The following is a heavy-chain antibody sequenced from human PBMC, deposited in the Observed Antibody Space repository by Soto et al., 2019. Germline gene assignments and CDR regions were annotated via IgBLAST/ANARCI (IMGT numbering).Heavy chain of an antibody. J-gene: IGHJ4*02. D-gene: IGHD4-17*01. CDR2: IYWDYDT. Sequence: QITLKESGPTLVTPTQTLTLTCTFSGFSLSTSGVSVGWVRQPPGKALEWIALIYWDYDTRYSPSLKSRLTITRDTTKNQVVLTMTNMDPLDTATYYCVYRSVRYRDYSLDYWGQGTLVSVSS. V-gene: IGHV2-5*02. CDR1: GFSLSTSGVS. CDR3: VYRSVRYRDYSLDY.